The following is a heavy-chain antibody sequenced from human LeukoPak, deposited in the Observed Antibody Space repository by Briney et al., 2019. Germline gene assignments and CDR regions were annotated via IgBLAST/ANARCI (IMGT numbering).Heavy chain of an antibody. J-gene: IGHJ4*02. Sequence: GGSLRLSCAPSGFTFSIYWMSWVRQAPGKWLEWVANIKQDGSEKYYVDSVKGRFTISRDNAKNSLYLQMNSLRAEDTAVYYCASACSSASSYSRGGYWGQGTLVTVSS. CDR2: IKQDGSEK. CDR1: GFTFSIYW. D-gene: IGHD2-2*01. CDR3: ASACSSASSYSRGGY. V-gene: IGHV3-7*01.